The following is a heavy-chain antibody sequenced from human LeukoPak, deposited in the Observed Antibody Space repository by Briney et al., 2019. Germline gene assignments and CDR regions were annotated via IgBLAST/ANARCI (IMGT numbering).Heavy chain of an antibody. J-gene: IGHJ5*02. CDR2: FYYGGST. CDR3: ARRTTFSSGFDP. Sequence: SETPSLTCSVSGGSISTVPYYWGWIRQPPGKGLEWIGNFYYGGSTFYNPSLKSRVTISVDTSKNQFSLRLTSVTAADTAVYYCARRTTFSSGFDPWGQGTLVSVSS. D-gene: IGHD6-25*01. V-gene: IGHV4-39*01. CDR1: GGSISTVPYY.